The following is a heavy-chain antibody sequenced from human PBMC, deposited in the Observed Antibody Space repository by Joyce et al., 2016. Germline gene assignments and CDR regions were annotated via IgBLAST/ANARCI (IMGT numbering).Heavy chain of an antibody. Sequence: QVQLQESGPGLVKPSQTLSLTCSVSGGSISSGDYYWSWIRQPPGKGLEWIGYIYYTGGTYYNLSRKSRITMSVDTSKNQFSLKLSSVTAADTAVYYCARVTWFGDKGFDYWGQGTLVTVSS. D-gene: IGHD3-10*01. CDR1: GGSISSGDYY. V-gene: IGHV4-30-4*01. CDR3: ARVTWFGDKGFDY. J-gene: IGHJ4*02. CDR2: IYYTGGT.